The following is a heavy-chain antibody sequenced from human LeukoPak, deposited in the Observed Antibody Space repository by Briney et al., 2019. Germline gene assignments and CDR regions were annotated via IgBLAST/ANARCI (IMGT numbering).Heavy chain of an antibody. Sequence: EASVKVSCKASGYTFTSYGITWVRQAPGQGLEWMGWISANNGNTNYAQKLQGRVTMTTDTSTSTAYMELRSLRSDDTAVYYCARDPNHYVPYYFDYWGQGTLVTVSS. D-gene: IGHD3-10*02. V-gene: IGHV1-18*01. CDR2: ISANNGNT. CDR1: GYTFTSYG. J-gene: IGHJ4*02. CDR3: ARDPNHYVPYYFDY.